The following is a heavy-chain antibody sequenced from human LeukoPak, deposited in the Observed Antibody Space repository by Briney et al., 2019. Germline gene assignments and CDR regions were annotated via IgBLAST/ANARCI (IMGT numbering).Heavy chain of an antibody. D-gene: IGHD1-26*01. CDR1: GYTFTSYG. CDR3: ARVVGATDFDY. Sequence: GASVNVSCTASGYTFTSYGISWVRQAPGQGLEWMGWISAYNGNTNYAQKVQGRVTITRDTSASTAYMELSSLRSEDTAVYYCARVVGATDFDYWGQGTLVTVSS. J-gene: IGHJ4*02. V-gene: IGHV1-18*01. CDR2: ISAYNGNT.